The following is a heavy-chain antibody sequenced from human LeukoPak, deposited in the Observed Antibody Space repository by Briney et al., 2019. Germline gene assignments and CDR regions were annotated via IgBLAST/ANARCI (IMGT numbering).Heavy chain of an antibody. Sequence: GGSLRLSCAASGFTFSSYSMNWVRQAPGKGPEWVSYISSSSSTIYYADSLRGRFTISRDNAKNSLYLQMNSLRAEDTAVYYCAKAGAVVVVVAKFFDYWGQGTLVTVSS. CDR2: ISSSSSTI. V-gene: IGHV3-48*04. CDR3: AKAGAVVVVVAKFFDY. J-gene: IGHJ4*02. CDR1: GFTFSSYS. D-gene: IGHD2-15*01.